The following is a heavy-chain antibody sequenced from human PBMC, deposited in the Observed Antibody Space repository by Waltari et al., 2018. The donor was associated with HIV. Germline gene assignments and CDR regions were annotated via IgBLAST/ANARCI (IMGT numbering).Heavy chain of an antibody. CDR3: ARDLYSSGWGYFDY. CDR2: IKQDGSEK. J-gene: IGHJ4*02. Sequence: EVRLVESGGGLVQPGGSLRLSCAASGFTFSSYWMSWVRQAPGKGLEWVANIKQDGSEKYYVDSVKGRFTISRDNAKNSLYLQMNSLRAEDTAVYYCARDLYSSGWGYFDYWGQGTLVTVSS. D-gene: IGHD6-19*01. CDR1: GFTFSSYW. V-gene: IGHV3-7*01.